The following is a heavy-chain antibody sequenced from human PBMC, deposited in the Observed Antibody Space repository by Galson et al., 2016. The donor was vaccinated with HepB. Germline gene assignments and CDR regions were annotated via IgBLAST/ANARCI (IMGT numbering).Heavy chain of an antibody. V-gene: IGHV1-2*06. D-gene: IGHD6-25*01. J-gene: IGHJ3*01. CDR2: IVPNSSGAT. CDR1: GYTFTGYY. Sequence: SVKVSCKASGYTFTGYYIHWVRQAPGQGLEWMGRIVPNSSGATYYAQKFQGRVSMTSDTSIPTAYLELSRLTSDDTAVYYCAREGVKFSGFDFWGQGTMVTVSS. CDR3: AREGVKFSGFDF.